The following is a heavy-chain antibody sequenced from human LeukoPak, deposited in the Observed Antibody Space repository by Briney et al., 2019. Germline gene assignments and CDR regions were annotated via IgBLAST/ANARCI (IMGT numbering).Heavy chain of an antibody. J-gene: IGHJ3*02. CDR1: GFPFDDYA. CDR3: AKDKGYGCSGGSCLFDAFDI. Sequence: GGSLSLSCAASGFPFDDYAMHWVRQAPGKGLEWVSGFSWNSGSIGYADSVKGRFTISRDNAKNSLYLQMNSLRAEDTALYYCAKDKGYGCSGGSCLFDAFDIWGQGTMVTVSS. CDR2: FSWNSGSI. D-gene: IGHD2-15*01. V-gene: IGHV3-9*01.